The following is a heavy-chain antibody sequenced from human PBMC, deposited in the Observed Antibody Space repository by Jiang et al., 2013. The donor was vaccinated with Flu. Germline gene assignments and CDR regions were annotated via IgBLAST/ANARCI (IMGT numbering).Heavy chain of an antibody. D-gene: IGHD6-13*01. J-gene: IGHJ4*02. CDR3: ARHRYSNDY. CDR1: GGSISSYY. CDR2: ISYSGST. Sequence: SGPGLVKPSETLSLTCTVSGGSISSYYWSWIRQPPGKGLEWIGYISYSGSTNYNPSLKSRVTISVDTSKNQFSLKLSSVTAADTAVYYCARHRYSNDYWGQGTLVTVSS. V-gene: IGHV4-59*08.